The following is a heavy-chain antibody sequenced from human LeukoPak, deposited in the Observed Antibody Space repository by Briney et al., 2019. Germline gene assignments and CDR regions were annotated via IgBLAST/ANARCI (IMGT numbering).Heavy chain of an antibody. J-gene: IGHJ6*03. CDR2: LIPVFGAA. CDR3: ARGQRDPGAGAGIDYYYYYMDV. D-gene: IGHD6-19*01. Sequence: ASVKVSCKAAGGTFSNYGHAISWVRQAPGQGVEWIGGLIPVFGAAKYAQKFQGRVTITTDESTTTAYMEVTGLRSEDTAVYYCARGQRDPGAGAGIDYYYYYMDVWGKGTTVTVSS. CDR1: GGTFSNYGHA. V-gene: IGHV1-69*05.